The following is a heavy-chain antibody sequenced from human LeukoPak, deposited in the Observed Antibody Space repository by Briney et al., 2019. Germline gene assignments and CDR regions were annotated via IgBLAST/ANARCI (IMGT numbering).Heavy chain of an antibody. CDR2: ISYDGSNK. V-gene: IGHV3-30*04. CDR3: ARTDTSMVRGVFDY. D-gene: IGHD3-10*01. Sequence: GGSLRLSCAASRFTFSSYAMHWVRQAPGKGLEWVAVISYDGSNKYYADSVKGRFTISRDNSKNTLYLQMNSLRAEDTAVYYCARTDTSMVRGVFDYWGQGTLVTVSS. J-gene: IGHJ4*02. CDR1: RFTFSSYA.